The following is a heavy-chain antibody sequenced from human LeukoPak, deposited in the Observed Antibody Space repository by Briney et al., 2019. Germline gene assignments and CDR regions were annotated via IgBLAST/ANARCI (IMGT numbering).Heavy chain of an antibody. CDR2: ISGSGGST. Sequence: GGSLRLSCAASGFTFSSYGMSWVRQAPGKGLEWVSAISGSGGSTYYADSVKGRFTISRDNSKNTLYLQMNSLRAEDTAVYYCAKAHPSWSITNGISDWGQGTLVTVSS. CDR1: GFTFSSYG. V-gene: IGHV3-23*01. J-gene: IGHJ4*02. D-gene: IGHD6-13*01. CDR3: AKAHPSWSITNGISD.